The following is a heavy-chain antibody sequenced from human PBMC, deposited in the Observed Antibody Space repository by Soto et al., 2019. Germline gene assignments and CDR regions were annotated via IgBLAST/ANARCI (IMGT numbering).Heavy chain of an antibody. CDR1: GFTFSSYG. CDR3: ARALAYDSSGYYQDALDY. J-gene: IGHJ4*02. V-gene: IGHV3-33*01. D-gene: IGHD3-22*01. Sequence: QVQLVESGGGVVQPGRSLRLSCAASGFTFSSYGMHWVRQAPGKGLEWVAVIWYDGSNKYYADSVKGRFTISRDNSKNTLYLQMNSLRAEDTAVYYCARALAYDSSGYYQDALDYWGQGTLVTVSS. CDR2: IWYDGSNK.